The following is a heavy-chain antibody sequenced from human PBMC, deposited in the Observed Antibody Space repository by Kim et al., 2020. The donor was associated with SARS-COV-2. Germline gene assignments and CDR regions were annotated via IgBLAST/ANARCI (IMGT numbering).Heavy chain of an antibody. CDR3: ARDFRHYYDSSGYGAFDI. V-gene: IGHV3-30*01. J-gene: IGHJ3*02. D-gene: IGHD3-22*01. Sequence: KDPFTISRDNSKNTLYLQMNSLRAEDTAVYYCARDFRHYYDSSGYGAFDIWGQGTMVTVSS.